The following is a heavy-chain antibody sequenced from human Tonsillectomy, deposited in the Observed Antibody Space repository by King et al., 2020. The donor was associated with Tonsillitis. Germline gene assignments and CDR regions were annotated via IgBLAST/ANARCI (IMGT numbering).Heavy chain of an antibody. J-gene: IGHJ4*02. D-gene: IGHD6-19*01. V-gene: IGHV3-23*04. CDR2: ICGSCGVT. CDR3: AKVRVDLAGETDFDY. Sequence: VQLVESGGGLVQPGGSLRLSCAASGFTFSSHAMSWVRQAPGKGLDWLSAICGSCGVTFYADSVKGRFTISRDNSKNTLYLQMTSLRAEDTAVYYCAKVRVDLAGETDFDYWGQGTLVTVSS. CDR1: GFTFSSHA.